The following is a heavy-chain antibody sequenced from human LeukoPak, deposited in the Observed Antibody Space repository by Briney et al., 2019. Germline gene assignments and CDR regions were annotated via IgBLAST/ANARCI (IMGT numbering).Heavy chain of an antibody. CDR2: IYSGGST. Sequence: GGSLRLSCAASGFTVSSNYMSWVRQAPGKGLEWVSVIYSGGSTYYADSVKGRFTISRHNSKNTLYLQMNSLRAEDTAVYYCARVSSSGWYNWFDPWGQGTLVTVPS. CDR1: GFTVSSNY. D-gene: IGHD6-19*01. J-gene: IGHJ5*02. CDR3: ARVSSSGWYNWFDP. V-gene: IGHV3-53*04.